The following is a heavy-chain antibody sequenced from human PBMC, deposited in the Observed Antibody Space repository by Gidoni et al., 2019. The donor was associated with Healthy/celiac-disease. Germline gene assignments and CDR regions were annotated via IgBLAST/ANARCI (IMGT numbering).Heavy chain of an antibody. J-gene: IGHJ4*02. CDR3: ARDRGSSSWYSRVFDY. CDR2: IYHSGNT. D-gene: IGHD6-13*01. CDR1: GGSISTSNW. Sequence: QVQLQESGPGLVKPSGTLSLTYAVSGGSISTSNWWSWVRQPPGKGLEWIGEIYHSGNTNYNPSLKSRVTISVDKSKNQFSLKLTSVTAADTAVYYCARDRGSSSWYSRVFDYWGQGTLATVSS. V-gene: IGHV4-4*02.